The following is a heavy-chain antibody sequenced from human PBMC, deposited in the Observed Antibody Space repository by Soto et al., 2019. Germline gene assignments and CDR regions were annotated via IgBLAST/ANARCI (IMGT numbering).Heavy chain of an antibody. CDR1: GFTFSSYA. J-gene: IGHJ6*03. Sequence: PGGSLRLSCAASGFTFSSYAMSWVRQAPGKGLEWVSVISGSGGSTYYADSVKGRFTISRDNSKNTLYLQMNSLRAEDTAIYYCAKFPGHYYYYYMDVWGKGTTVTVSS. V-gene: IGHV3-23*01. CDR2: ISGSGGST. CDR3: AKFPGHYYYYYMDV.